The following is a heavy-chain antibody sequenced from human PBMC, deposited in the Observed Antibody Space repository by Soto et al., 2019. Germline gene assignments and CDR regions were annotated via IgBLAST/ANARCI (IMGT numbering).Heavy chain of an antibody. D-gene: IGHD3-10*01. CDR2: ISGSSNNT. V-gene: IGHV3-23*01. J-gene: IGHJ4*02. Sequence: EVQLLESGGGLVQPGGSLRLYCAASGFTFSNYAMNWVRQAPGKGLEWVSGISGSSNNTFYADSVKGRFTISRDNSKGTLFLQMNSLRAEDTALYYCAKDSDTKRGPDYWGQGTLVTVSS. CDR3: AKDSDTKRGPDY. CDR1: GFTFSNYA.